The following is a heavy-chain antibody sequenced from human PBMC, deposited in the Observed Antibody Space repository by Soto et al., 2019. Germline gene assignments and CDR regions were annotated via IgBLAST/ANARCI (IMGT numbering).Heavy chain of an antibody. Sequence: QVQLVQSGAEVKKPGASVKVSCKTSGYIFTSYAMHWVRQAPGQRLEWMGWINAGNGNTKYSQKFQGRVTITRDTSASTAYMELSSLRSEDTAVYYCARTYYYDSSGYYNWFDPWGQGTLLTVSS. CDR1: GYIFTSYA. CDR3: ARTYYYDSSGYYNWFDP. CDR2: INAGNGNT. J-gene: IGHJ5*02. V-gene: IGHV1-3*01. D-gene: IGHD3-22*01.